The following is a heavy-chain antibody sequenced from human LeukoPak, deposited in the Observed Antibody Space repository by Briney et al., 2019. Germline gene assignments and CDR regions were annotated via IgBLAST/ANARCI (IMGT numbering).Heavy chain of an antibody. CDR2: ISYDASSK. J-gene: IGHJ3*02. Sequence: PGGSLRLSCAASGFTFTSYGMHWVRQAPGKGLEWVAVISYDASSKYYADSVKGRFTISRDNAKNSLYLQMNSLRAEDTAVYYCAREARVGGSYGPSAFDIWGQGTMVTVSS. V-gene: IGHV3-30*03. CDR1: GFTFTSYG. D-gene: IGHD1-26*01. CDR3: AREARVGGSYGPSAFDI.